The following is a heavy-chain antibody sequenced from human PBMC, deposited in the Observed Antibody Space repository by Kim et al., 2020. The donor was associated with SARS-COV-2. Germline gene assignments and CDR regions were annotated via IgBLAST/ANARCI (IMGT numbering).Heavy chain of an antibody. D-gene: IGHD6-13*01. Sequence: GGSLRLSCAASGFTVSSNYMSWVRQAPGKGLEWVSVIYSGGSTYYADSVKGRFTISRHNSKNTLYLQMNSLRAEDTAVYYCARGTFIAAAEDYYGMDVWGQGTTVTVSS. J-gene: IGHJ6*02. V-gene: IGHV3-53*04. CDR1: GFTVSSNY. CDR3: ARGTFIAAAEDYYGMDV. CDR2: IYSGGST.